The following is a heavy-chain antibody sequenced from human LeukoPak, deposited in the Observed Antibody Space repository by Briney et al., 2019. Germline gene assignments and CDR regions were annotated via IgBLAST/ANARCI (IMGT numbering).Heavy chain of an antibody. J-gene: IGHJ4*02. CDR2: IYSDGTT. D-gene: IGHD5-12*01. V-gene: IGHV3-53*01. Sequence: GGSLRLSCAASGFTVSNNYMSWVRQAPGKKLEWVSDIYSDGTTFYADSVKGRFTISRDNSKNTLYLQMNSLRAEDTAVYYCARDGSTAPEDYWGQGTLVTVSS. CDR1: GFTVSNNY. CDR3: ARDGSTAPEDY.